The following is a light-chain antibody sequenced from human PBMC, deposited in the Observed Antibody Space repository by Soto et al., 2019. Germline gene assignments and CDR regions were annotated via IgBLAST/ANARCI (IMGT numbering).Light chain of an antibody. Sequence: VMTRAPDARRVCLGERATINCKSSQSVLSSSNSENYLAWYQQKPGQPPKLLIYWASTRESGVPDRFSGSGSGTDFTHTISSLQAEYGAVYYCQQYYSTPLTFGGGTKVDNK. CDR2: WAS. CDR1: QSVLSSSNSENY. CDR3: QQYYSTPLT. V-gene: IGKV4-1*01. J-gene: IGKJ4*01.